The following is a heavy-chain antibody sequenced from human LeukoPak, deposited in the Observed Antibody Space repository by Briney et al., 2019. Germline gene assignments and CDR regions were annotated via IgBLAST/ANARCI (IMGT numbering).Heavy chain of an antibody. Sequence: SETLSLTCTVSGGSISSYYWSWIRQPPGKGLEWIGYIYYSGTTNYNPSLKSRVNISVDTSKNQFSLKLSSVTAADTAVYYCARGVYIAAAQYGYWGQGTLVTVSS. J-gene: IGHJ4*02. D-gene: IGHD6-13*01. CDR3: ARGVYIAAAQYGY. CDR1: GGSISSYY. CDR2: IYYSGTT. V-gene: IGHV4-59*01.